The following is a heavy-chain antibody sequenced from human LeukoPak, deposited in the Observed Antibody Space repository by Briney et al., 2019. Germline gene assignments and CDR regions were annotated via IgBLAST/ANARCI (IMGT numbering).Heavy chain of an antibody. V-gene: IGHV4-59*01. CDR3: ARDRSSSGWFVSDY. J-gene: IGHJ4*02. Sequence: PSETLSLTCTVSGGSISSYYWSWIRQPPGKGLEWIGYIYYSGSTNYNPSLKSRVTISVDTSKNQFSLKLSSVTAADTAVYYCARDRSSSGWFVSDYWGQGTLVTVSS. D-gene: IGHD6-19*01. CDR2: IYYSGST. CDR1: GGSISSYY.